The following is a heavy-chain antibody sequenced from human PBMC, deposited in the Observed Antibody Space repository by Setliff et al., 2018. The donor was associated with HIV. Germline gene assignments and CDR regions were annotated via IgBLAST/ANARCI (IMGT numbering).Heavy chain of an antibody. D-gene: IGHD1-26*01. CDR2: IKRKSDGETT. Sequence: GSLRLSCAASGFDFTHTWMTWVRQAPGKGLEWVGRIKRKSDGETTEHAAPVKGRFTMSRDDSRNTLYLQMNSLRTEDTAVYYCLTVGANPDYWGQGTLVTVSS. CDR3: LTVGANPDY. CDR1: GFDFTHTW. J-gene: IGHJ4*02. V-gene: IGHV3-15*01.